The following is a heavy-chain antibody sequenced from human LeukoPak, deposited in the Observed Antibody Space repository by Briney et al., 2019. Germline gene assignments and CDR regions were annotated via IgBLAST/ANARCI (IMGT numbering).Heavy chain of an antibody. D-gene: IGHD3-22*01. J-gene: IGHJ3*02. CDR2: INHSGST. CDR1: GGSFSGYY. CDR3: ARELDYYDSSGYRAFDI. Sequence: PSEALSLTCAVYGGSFSGYYWSWIRQPPGKGLEWIGEINHSGSTNYNPSLKSRVTISVDTSKDQFSLKLSSVTAADTAVYYCARELDYYDSSGYRAFDIWGQGTMVTVSS. V-gene: IGHV4-34*01.